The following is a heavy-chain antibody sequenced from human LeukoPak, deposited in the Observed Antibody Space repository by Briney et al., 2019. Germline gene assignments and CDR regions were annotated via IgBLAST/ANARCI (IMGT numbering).Heavy chain of an antibody. D-gene: IGHD3-16*02. CDR1: GYSFTAQY. CDR2: INPNNGDT. CDR3: ASYPRSVDTPPFDY. J-gene: IGHJ4*02. V-gene: IGHV1-2*02. Sequence: ASVKVSCKASGYSFTAQYMHRLRQAPGQGLEWMGWINPNNGDTKYAQNFLGRVIMTRDTSTTTAYMELSSLRSDDTAVYFCASYPRSVDTPPFDYWGQGTLVTVSS.